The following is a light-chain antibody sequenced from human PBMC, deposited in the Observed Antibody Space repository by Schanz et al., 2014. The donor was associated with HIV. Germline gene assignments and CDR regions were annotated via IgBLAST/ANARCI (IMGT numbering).Light chain of an antibody. CDR2: GVF. CDR3: SSLSTSGAPL. Sequence: QSVLTQPASVSGSLGQSITISCTGTNRDIGTYDFVSWYQQHPGTAPKLVVYGVFDRPSGVSNRFSGSKSGNTASLTIYDLQREDEADYYCSSLSTSGAPLFGTGTKLTVL. CDR1: NRDIGTYDF. J-gene: IGLJ1*01. V-gene: IGLV2-14*03.